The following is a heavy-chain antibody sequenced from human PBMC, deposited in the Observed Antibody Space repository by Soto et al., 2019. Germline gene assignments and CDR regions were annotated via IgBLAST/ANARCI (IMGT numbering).Heavy chain of an antibody. CDR2: FSPSGTT. V-gene: IGHV4-4*07. D-gene: IGHD2-8*02. CDR1: GASIAGSSY. Sequence: SETLSLTCSVCGASIAGSSYWSWIRQPAGXGLEWIGRFSPSGTTNYSPSLRSRVTMSADVSKNQFSLRLTSVTAADTALYYCARGMTPPGAPAWYYFDSWGQGTLVTVSS. J-gene: IGHJ4*02. CDR3: ARGMTPPGAPAWYYFDS.